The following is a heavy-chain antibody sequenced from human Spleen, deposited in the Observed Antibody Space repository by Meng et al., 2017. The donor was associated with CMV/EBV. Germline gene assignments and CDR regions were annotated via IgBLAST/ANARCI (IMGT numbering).Heavy chain of an antibody. V-gene: IGHV3-11*01. CDR2: ISSSADRM. J-gene: IGHJ2*01. D-gene: IGHD3-10*01. CDR3: ARDRFGRHFDL. Sequence: LSCAASGFTLSDYYMSWVRQAPGKGLEWLSYISSSADRMFHADSVKGRFTISRDNAKNSLYLEMNSLRVENTAMYYCARDRFGRHFDLWGRGTLVTVSS. CDR1: GFTLSDYY.